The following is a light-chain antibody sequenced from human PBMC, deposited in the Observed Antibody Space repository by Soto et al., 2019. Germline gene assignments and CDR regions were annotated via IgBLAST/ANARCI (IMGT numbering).Light chain of an antibody. CDR2: DNN. J-gene: IGLJ1*01. CDR3: GTWDSSLSAGNYV. CDR1: NSNIGKNS. Sequence: QSVLTQAPSVSAAAGQKVTISCSGSNSNIGKNSVSWYQQLPGTAPKLLIYDNNQRPSGIPDRFSGSKSGTSATLGITGLQTGDEADDYCGTWDSSLSAGNYVFGTGTKLTVL. V-gene: IGLV1-51*01.